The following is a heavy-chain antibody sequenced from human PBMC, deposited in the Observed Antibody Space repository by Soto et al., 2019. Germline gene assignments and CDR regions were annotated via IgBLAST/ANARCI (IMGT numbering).Heavy chain of an antibody. J-gene: IGHJ5*02. CDR1: GFTFSNYA. CDR3: ARDRSDDFWSGYYNWLDP. D-gene: IGHD3-3*01. CDR2: ISYDGSNK. V-gene: IGHV3-30-3*01. Sequence: GGSLRLSCAASGFTFSNYAMHWVRQAPGKGLEWVAVISYDGSNKYYADSVKGRFTISRDNSKNTLYLQMNSLRAEDTAVYYCARDRSDDFWSGYYNWLDPWGQGTLVTVSS.